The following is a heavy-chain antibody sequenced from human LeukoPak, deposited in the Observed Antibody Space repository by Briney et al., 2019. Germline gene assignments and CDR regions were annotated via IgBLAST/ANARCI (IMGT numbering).Heavy chain of an antibody. D-gene: IGHD5-18*01. CDR3: AHTGYYYYMDV. Sequence: SETLSLTCTVSGGSISSSSYYWGWIRQPPGKGLEWIGSIYYSGSTYYNPSLKSRVTISVDTSKNQFSLKLSSVTAADTAVYYCAHTGYYYYMDVWGKGTTVTVSS. CDR1: GGSISSSSYY. V-gene: IGHV4-39*07. CDR2: IYYSGST. J-gene: IGHJ6*03.